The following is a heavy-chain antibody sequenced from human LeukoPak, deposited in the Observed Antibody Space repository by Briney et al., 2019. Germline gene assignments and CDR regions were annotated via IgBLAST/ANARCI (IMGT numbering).Heavy chain of an antibody. D-gene: IGHD3-16*01. V-gene: IGHV3-23*01. CDR2: ISGSGGST. CDR1: GFTFSSYA. Sequence: GGSLRLSCAASGFTFSSYAMSWVRQAPGKGLEWVLAISGSGGSTYYADSVKGRFTISRDNSKNTLYLQMNSLRAEDTAVYYCAKDVRLGELYWFDPWGQGTLVTVSS. CDR3: AKDVRLGELYWFDP. J-gene: IGHJ5*02.